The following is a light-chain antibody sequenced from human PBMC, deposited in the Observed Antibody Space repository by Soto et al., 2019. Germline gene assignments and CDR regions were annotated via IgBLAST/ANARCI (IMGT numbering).Light chain of an antibody. CDR3: QQYENLPT. Sequence: DIQITQSPSPLYASVGDRVTLSCQASQNINNYLNWYQQKPGRAPKLLIYDASNLEAGVPSRFRGSGSGTDFTFTISRLKPEDIATYYCQQYENLPTFGQGTKVDIK. V-gene: IGKV1-33*01. CDR1: QNINNY. J-gene: IGKJ1*01. CDR2: DAS.